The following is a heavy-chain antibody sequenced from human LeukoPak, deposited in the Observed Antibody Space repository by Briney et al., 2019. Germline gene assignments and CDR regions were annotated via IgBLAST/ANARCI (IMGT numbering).Heavy chain of an antibody. CDR3: VRDEIRLGAFDI. Sequence: PGGSLRLSCAASGFSFSSFEMNWVRQGPGKGLEWVSYISASGTTIYDADSVKGRFTISRDNAKNTLYLHLNSLTAEDTAIYYCVRDEIRLGAFDIWGQGTMVTVSS. D-gene: IGHD3-16*01. J-gene: IGHJ3*02. CDR1: GFSFSSFE. CDR2: ISASGTTI. V-gene: IGHV3-48*03.